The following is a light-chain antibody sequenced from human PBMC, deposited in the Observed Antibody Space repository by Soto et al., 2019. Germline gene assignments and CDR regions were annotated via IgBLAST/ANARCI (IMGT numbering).Light chain of an antibody. Sequence: EIVMTQSPATLSVSPGERVTLSCRASQSVSSNLAWYQQKPGQAPRLLIYGASTRATGIPVRFSGSGSGTEFTLTISSLQSEDFAVYYCQQYNNWPQTFGQGTKVEIK. CDR3: QQYNNWPQT. V-gene: IGKV3-15*01. CDR2: GAS. CDR1: QSVSSN. J-gene: IGKJ1*01.